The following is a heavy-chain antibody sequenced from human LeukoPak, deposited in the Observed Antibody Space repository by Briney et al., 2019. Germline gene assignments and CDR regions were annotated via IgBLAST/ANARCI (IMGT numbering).Heavy chain of an antibody. CDR3: ARGQVDFWSGYHDY. CDR1: GYTFTSYD. V-gene: IGHV1-8*01. Sequence: ASVKVSCKASGYTFTSYDINWVRQATGQGLEWMGWMNPNSGNTGYAQKFQGRVTMTRNTSIGTAYMELSSLRSEDTAVYYCARGQVDFWSGYHDYWGQGTLVTVSS. D-gene: IGHD3-3*01. J-gene: IGHJ4*02. CDR2: MNPNSGNT.